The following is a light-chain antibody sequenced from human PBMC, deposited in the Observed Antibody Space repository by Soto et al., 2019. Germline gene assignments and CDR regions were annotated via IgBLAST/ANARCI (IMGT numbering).Light chain of an antibody. CDR1: QSISIW. V-gene: IGKV1-5*01. CDR2: DAS. Sequence: DIQMTQSPSTLSASVGDRVTITCRASQSISIWLAWYQQKPGKAPKLLIYDASSLESGVPSRFSGSGSGTEFTLTISRRQPDDFAGYYCQQYNSYSGTFGQGTKVEIK. J-gene: IGKJ1*01. CDR3: QQYNSYSGT.